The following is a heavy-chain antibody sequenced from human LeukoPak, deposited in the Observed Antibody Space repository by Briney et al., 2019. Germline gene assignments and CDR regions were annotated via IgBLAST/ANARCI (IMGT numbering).Heavy chain of an antibody. J-gene: IGHJ4*02. CDR1: GGSLSTYH. CDR3: ARIQSGLGYFDS. CDR2: IYPSGIT. V-gene: IGHV4-4*07. Sequence: SETLSLTCTVSGGSLSTYHWIWIRQPAGKGLEWIGRIYPSGITNYNPSLKSRVTMSVDTSKNQFSLRLTSVTAADTAVYYCARIQSGLGYFDSWGQGILVTVSS.